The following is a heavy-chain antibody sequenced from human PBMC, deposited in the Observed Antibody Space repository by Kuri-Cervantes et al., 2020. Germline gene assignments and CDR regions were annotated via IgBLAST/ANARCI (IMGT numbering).Heavy chain of an antibody. CDR3: ATQKAYSGSYLNDY. V-gene: IGHV1-69*05. CDR2: IIPIFGTA. Sequence: SVKVSCKASGGTFSSYAISWVRQAPGQGLEWMGGIIPIFGTANYAQKFQGRVTITTDESTSTAYMELRSLRSDDTAVYFCATQKAYSGSYLNDYWGQGTLVTVSS. J-gene: IGHJ4*02. CDR1: GGTFSSYA. D-gene: IGHD1-26*01.